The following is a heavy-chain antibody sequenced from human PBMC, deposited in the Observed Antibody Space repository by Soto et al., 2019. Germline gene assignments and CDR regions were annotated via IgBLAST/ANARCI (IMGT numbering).Heavy chain of an antibody. CDR1: GFTFSSYA. CDR3: AAGVEGEQYYFDY. J-gene: IGHJ4*02. V-gene: IGHV3-23*01. CDR2: ISGSGGST. Sequence: GGSLRLSCAASGFTFSSYAMSWVRQAPGKGLEWVSAISGSGGSTYYADSVKGRFTISRDNSKNTLYLQMNSLRAEDTAVYYCAAGVEGEQYYFDYWGQGTLVTVSS. D-gene: IGHD2-2*01.